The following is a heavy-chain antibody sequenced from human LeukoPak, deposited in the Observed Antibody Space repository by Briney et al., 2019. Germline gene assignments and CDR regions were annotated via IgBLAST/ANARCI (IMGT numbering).Heavy chain of an antibody. CDR3: ARDDRYGFVY. J-gene: IGHJ4*02. CDR1: GFTFSRYS. D-gene: IGHD5-18*01. V-gene: IGHV3-48*01. CDR2: IGSSGKTK. Sequence: PAESLRLSCAASGFTFSRYSMNWVRQAPEKGLEWISYIGSSGKTKYYANSVKGRFTIPRHNAKNSLYLEMNRPRAEDMRVYYCARDDRYGFVYWGQGT.